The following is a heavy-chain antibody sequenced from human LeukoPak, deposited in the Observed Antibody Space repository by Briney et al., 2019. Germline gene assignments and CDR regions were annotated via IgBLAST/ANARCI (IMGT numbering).Heavy chain of an antibody. CDR2: INHSGST. CDR1: GGSFSGYY. V-gene: IGHV4-34*01. CDR3: AREYGGCSSTGCYYDY. J-gene: IGHJ4*02. D-gene: IGHD2-2*01. Sequence: PSETLSLTCAVYGGSFSGYYWSWIRQPPGKGLEWIGEINHSGSTNYNPSLKSRVTISVDTSKNQFSLKLSSVTAADTAVYYCAREYGGCSSTGCYYDYWGQGTLVTVSS.